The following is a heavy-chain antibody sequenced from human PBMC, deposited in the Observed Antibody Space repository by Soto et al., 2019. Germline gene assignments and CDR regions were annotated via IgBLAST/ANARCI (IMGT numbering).Heavy chain of an antibody. CDR1: GYTFTSYG. D-gene: IGHD5-18*01. V-gene: IGHV1-18*04. CDR3: ARQLDTAMVREYYFDY. CDR2: ISAYNGNT. Sequence: GASVKVCCKASGYTFTSYGISWVRQAPGQGLEWMGWISAYNGNTNYAQKLQGRVTMTTDTSTSTAYMELRSLRSDDTAVYYCARQLDTAMVREYYFDYWGQGTLVTVSS. J-gene: IGHJ4*02.